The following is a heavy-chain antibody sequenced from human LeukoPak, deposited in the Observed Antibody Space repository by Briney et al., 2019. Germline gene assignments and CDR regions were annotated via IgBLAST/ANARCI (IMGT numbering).Heavy chain of an antibody. J-gene: IGHJ4*02. CDR1: GFTFDDYA. D-gene: IGHD3-22*01. CDR2: ISWNSGSI. CDR3: AKDFGDMIVVGLFDY. Sequence: QSGRSLRLSSAASGFTFDDYAMHWVRQAPGKGLEWVSGISWNSGSIGYADSVKGRFTISRDNSKNTLYLQMNSLRAEDTAVYYCAKDFGDMIVVGLFDYWGQGTLVTVSS. V-gene: IGHV3-9*01.